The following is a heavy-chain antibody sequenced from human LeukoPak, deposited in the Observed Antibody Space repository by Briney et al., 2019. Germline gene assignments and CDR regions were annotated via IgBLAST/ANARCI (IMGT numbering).Heavy chain of an antibody. J-gene: IGHJ4*02. CDR3: ARDVVAAPGTWDY. D-gene: IGHD6-13*01. CDR2: IYTSGST. CDR1: GDSISNFY. V-gene: IGHV4-4*07. Sequence: SETLSLTCTVTGDSISNFYWSWIRQPAGKGLEWIGRIYTSGSTNYNPSLKSRVTMSVDTSKNQFSLKLSSVTAADTAVYYCARDVVAAPGTWDYWGQGTLVTVSS.